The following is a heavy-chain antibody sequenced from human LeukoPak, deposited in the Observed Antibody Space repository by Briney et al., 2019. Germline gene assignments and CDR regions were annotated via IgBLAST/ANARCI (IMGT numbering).Heavy chain of an antibody. J-gene: IGHJ5*02. D-gene: IGHD6-13*01. V-gene: IGHV3-74*01. CDR1: GFTFSSYW. CDR3: ARPTKEGSSWYWSFDP. CDR2: INNDGSSA. Sequence: PGGSLRLSCAVSGFTFSSYWMHWVRQAPGKGLVWVSRINNDGSSASYADSVKGRFTISRDNAKNTLYLQMNSLRAEDTAVYYCARPTKEGSSWYWSFDPWGQGTLVTVSS.